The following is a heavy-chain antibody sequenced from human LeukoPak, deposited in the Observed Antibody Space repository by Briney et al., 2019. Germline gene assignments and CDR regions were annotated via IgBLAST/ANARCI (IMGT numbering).Heavy chain of an antibody. D-gene: IGHD5-12*01. V-gene: IGHV3-48*04. J-gene: IGHJ4*02. CDR3: ARAGYSGYDYSDY. CDR2: ISSSSSTI. Sequence: GGSLRLSCAASGFTFSSYSMNWVRQAPGKGLEWVSFISSSSSTIYYADSVKGRFTISRDNAKNSLYLQMNSLRAEDTAVYYCARAGYSGYDYSDYWGQGTLVTVSS. CDR1: GFTFSSYS.